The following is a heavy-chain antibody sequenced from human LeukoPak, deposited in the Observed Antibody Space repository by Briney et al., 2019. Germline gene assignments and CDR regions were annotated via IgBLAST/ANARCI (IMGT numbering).Heavy chain of an antibody. V-gene: IGHV4-39*02. CDR3: ARETPSSELGHCSGSSCYTTLRYLDY. J-gene: IGHJ4*02. D-gene: IGHD2-15*01. Sequence: LETLSLTCTVSGGSISSSSYYWGWIRQPPGKGLEWIGSIYYSGSTYYNPSLKSRVTISVDTSKNQFSLKLSSVTAADTAVYYCARETPSSELGHCSGSSCYTTLRYLDYWGQGTLVTVSS. CDR1: GGSISSSSYY. CDR2: IYYSGST.